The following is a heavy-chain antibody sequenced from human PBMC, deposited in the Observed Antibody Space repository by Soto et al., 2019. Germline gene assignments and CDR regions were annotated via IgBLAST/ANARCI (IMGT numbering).Heavy chain of an antibody. CDR3: ANRGYSYW. CDR2: ISYDGSNK. CDR1: GFTFSSYG. Sequence: TGGSLRLSCAASGFTFSSYGMHWVRQAPGKGLEWVAVISYDGSNKYYADSVKGRFTISRDNSKNTLYLQMNSLRAEDTAVYYCANRGYSYWWGQGTLVTVSS. J-gene: IGHJ4*02. D-gene: IGHD5-18*01. V-gene: IGHV3-30*18.